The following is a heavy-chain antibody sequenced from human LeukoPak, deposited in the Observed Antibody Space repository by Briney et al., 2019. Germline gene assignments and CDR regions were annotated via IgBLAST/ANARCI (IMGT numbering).Heavy chain of an antibody. J-gene: IGHJ3*02. Sequence: SETLSLTCTVSGYSISSGYYWGWIRQPPGKGLEWIGNIYTTGSTYYNPSLKSRVTISVDTSKKQFSLKLSSVTAADTAFYYCARYIVSYPHDAFDIWGQGTMVTVSS. D-gene: IGHD1-26*01. CDR2: IYTTGST. V-gene: IGHV4-38-2*02. CDR1: GYSISSGYY. CDR3: ARYIVSYPHDAFDI.